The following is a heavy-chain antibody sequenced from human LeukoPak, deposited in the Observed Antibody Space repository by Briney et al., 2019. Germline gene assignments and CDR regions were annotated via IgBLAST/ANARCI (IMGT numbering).Heavy chain of an antibody. Sequence: GGSLRLSCAASGFTFSSYAMHWVRQAPDEGLEGVAVISYDGKEKYYADSVKGRFTLSRENSKNTLYLQMNSLRAEDTAVYYCAKGSRWSDAFDIWGQGTMVTVSS. CDR3: AKGSRWSDAFDI. J-gene: IGHJ3*02. CDR2: ISYDGKEK. V-gene: IGHV3-30*04. CDR1: GFTFSSYA. D-gene: IGHD6-13*01.